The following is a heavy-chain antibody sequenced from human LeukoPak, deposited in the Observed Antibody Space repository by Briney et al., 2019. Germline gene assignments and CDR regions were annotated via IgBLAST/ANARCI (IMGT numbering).Heavy chain of an antibody. V-gene: IGHV3-23*01. CDR1: GFTFSSYA. J-gene: IGHJ4*02. CDR2: ISGSGGST. CDR3: ASHHYYDSSGLDDYFDY. Sequence: PGGSLRLSCAASGFTFSSYAMSWVRQAPGKGLEWVSAISGSGGSTYYADSVKGRFTISRDNSKNTLYLQKNSLRAEDTAVYYCASHHYYDSSGLDDYFDYWGQGTLVTVSS. D-gene: IGHD3-22*01.